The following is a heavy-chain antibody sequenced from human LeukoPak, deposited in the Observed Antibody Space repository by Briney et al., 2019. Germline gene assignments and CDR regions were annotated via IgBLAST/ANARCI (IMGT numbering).Heavy chain of an antibody. CDR2: IKSKTDGGTT. CDR1: GFTFSNAW. J-gene: IGHJ4*02. CDR3: TTDLGYSSGWYFDY. D-gene: IGHD6-19*01. V-gene: IGHV3-15*01. Sequence: GGSLRLSCAASGFTFSNAWMSWVRQAPGKGLEWVGRIKSKTDGGTTDYAAPVKGRFTISRDDSKNTLYLQINSLKTEDTAVYYCTTDLGYSSGWYFDYWGQGTLVTVSS.